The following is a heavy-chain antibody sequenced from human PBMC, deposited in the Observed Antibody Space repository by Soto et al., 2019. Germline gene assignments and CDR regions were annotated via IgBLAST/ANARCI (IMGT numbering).Heavy chain of an antibody. CDR3: ARDSEYNWNPPTFDY. CDR2: ISAYNGNT. Sequence: ASVKVSCKASGYTFTSYGISWVRQAPGQGLEWMGWISAYNGNTNYAQKLQGRVTMTTDTSTSTAYMELRSLRSDDTAVYYCARDSEYNWNPPTFDYWGQGTLVTVSS. V-gene: IGHV1-18*01. CDR1: GYTFTSYG. D-gene: IGHD1-20*01. J-gene: IGHJ4*02.